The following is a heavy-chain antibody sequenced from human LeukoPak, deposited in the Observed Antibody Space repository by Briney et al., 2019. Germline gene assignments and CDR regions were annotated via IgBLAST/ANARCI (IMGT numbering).Heavy chain of an antibody. J-gene: IGHJ4*02. CDR3: ARARGTKLDY. Sequence: TGGSLRLSCAASGFTFSSYSMNWVRQAPGKGLEWVSSISSSSSYIYYADSVKGRFIISRDNAKNSLYLQMNSLRAEDTAVYYCARARGTKLDYWGQGTLVTVSS. D-gene: IGHD1-1*01. CDR2: ISSSSSYI. CDR1: GFTFSSYS. V-gene: IGHV3-21*01.